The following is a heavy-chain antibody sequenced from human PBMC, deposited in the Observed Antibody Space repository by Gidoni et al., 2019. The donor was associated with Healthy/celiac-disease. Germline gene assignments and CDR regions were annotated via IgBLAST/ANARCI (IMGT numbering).Heavy chain of an antibody. D-gene: IGHD2-21*02. J-gene: IGHJ4*02. V-gene: IGHV3-30*19. CDR3: ARDKNRYCGGDCPADS. CDR1: GFTFSRHG. CDR2: ISYDGSNK. Sequence: QVQLVESGGGVVQPGRSLRLSCAASGFTFSRHGMHWVRQAPGKGLEWVAVISYDGSNKYYADSVKGRFTISRDNSKNTLYLQMNSLRAEDTAVYYCARDKNRYCGGDCPADSWGQGTLVTVSS.